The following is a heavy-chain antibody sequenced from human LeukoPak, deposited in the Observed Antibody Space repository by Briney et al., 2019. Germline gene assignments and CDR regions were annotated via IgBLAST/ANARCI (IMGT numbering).Heavy chain of an antibody. V-gene: IGHV4-34*01. CDR2: INHSGAT. Sequence: SETLSLTCAVYGGSFSGYYWSWIRQPPGKGLEWIGGINHSGATNYNSSLKSRVTISVDTSKNLFSLKLSSVTAADTAVYYCASSRVYSGSWYYYFDNWGQGTLVTVSS. CDR1: GGSFSGYY. D-gene: IGHD5-12*01. J-gene: IGHJ4*02. CDR3: ASSRVYSGSWYYYFDN.